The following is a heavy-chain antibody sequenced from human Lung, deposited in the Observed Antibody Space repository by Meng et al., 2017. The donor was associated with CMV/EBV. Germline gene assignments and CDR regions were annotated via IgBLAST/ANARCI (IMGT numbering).Heavy chain of an antibody. CDR2: IYYSGST. V-gene: IGHV4-39*02. CDR3: ARDATIFGVVDP. CDR1: GGSISSSSYY. D-gene: IGHD3-3*01. J-gene: IGHJ5*02. Sequence: SETLSLXXTVSGGSISSSSYYWGWIRQPPGKGLEWIGSIYYSGSTYYNPSLKSRVTISVDTSKNQFSLKLSSVTAADTAVYYCARDATIFGVVDPWGQGTLVTVSS.